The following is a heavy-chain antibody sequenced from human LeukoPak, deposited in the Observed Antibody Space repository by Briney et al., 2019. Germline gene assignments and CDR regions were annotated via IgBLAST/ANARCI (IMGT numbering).Heavy chain of an antibody. CDR1: GASISSSY. D-gene: IGHD3-22*01. CDR3: ARGYFDSSGYSNPFDL. V-gene: IGHV4-59*01. J-gene: IGHJ4*02. CDR2: IYYSGST. Sequence: SETLSLTCTVSGASISSSYWSWIRQSPGKGLEWMGYIYYSGSTNYNPSLKSRVTMSIDTSKNQFSLRLSSVTAADTAVYYCARGYFDSSGYSNPFDLWGQGALVTVSS.